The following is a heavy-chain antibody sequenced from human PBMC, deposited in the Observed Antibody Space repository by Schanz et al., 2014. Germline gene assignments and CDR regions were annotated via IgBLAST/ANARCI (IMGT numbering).Heavy chain of an antibody. J-gene: IGHJ4*02. CDR2: LSSDSRHV. Sequence: IQLVESGGGVVQPGTSLRLSCTISGFSFSRYGMNWVRQSPGKGLEWVSFLSSDSRHVYYVESAKGRFTISRDNAKNSLYLQMDSLRGDDTAVYYCARDGIAATTDFEYWGQGVLVTVSS. V-gene: IGHV3-21*06. D-gene: IGHD1-1*01. CDR3: ARDGIAATTDFEY. CDR1: GFSFSRYG.